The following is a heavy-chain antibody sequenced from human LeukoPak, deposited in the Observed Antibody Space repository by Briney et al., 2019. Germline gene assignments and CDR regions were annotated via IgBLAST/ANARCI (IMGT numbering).Heavy chain of an antibody. CDR3: ARLGGGFFPARCDY. D-gene: IGHD3-10*01. Sequence: PSETLSLTCDVSGGSISGYYWSWIRQAPGKGLEWIGYIHYGGTTKYNPSLESRVSISVDTSKNHLSLTLSSVTAADTAVYYCARLGGGFFPARCDYWGQGILVIVSS. CDR1: GGSISGYY. CDR2: IHYGGTT. V-gene: IGHV4-59*08. J-gene: IGHJ4*02.